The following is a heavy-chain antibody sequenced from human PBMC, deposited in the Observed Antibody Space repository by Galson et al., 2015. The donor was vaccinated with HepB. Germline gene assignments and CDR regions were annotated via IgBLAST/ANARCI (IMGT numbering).Heavy chain of an antibody. D-gene: IGHD2-8*02. V-gene: IGHV4-34*01. Sequence: ETLSLTCAVYGASFSGYYWSWLRQPPGRGLEWIGEINHSGSTNYNPSLESRVTMSVDTSKNRFSLKLSSVTAADTAVYFCSGRSFYGLEASTGGFDLWGQGTKVTTSS. CDR2: INHSGST. CDR1: GASFSGYY. J-gene: IGHJ3*01. CDR3: SGRSFYGLEASTGGFDL.